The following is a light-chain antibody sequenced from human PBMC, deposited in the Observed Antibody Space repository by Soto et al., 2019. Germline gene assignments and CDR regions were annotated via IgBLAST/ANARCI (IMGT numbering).Light chain of an antibody. J-gene: IGKJ4*01. CDR1: QSVSIN. Sequence: EIVMTQSPATLSVSPGERATLSCRASQSVSINLAWYQQKPGHAPRLLIYGASTRATGIPARFSGSGSGTEFTLTISRLQSEDFAVYYCQQYNNWLSTFGGGTKVEIK. CDR2: GAS. V-gene: IGKV3-15*01. CDR3: QQYNNWLST.